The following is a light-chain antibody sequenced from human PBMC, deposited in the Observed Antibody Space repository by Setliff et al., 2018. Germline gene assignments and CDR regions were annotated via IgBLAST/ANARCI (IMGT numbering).Light chain of an antibody. CDR1: SSNIGAGYD. Sequence: QSVLTQPPSVSGAPGQRVTISCTGSSSNIGAGYDVHWYQQLPGTAPKLLIYGNSNRPSGVPDRFSGSNSGNTATLTISRVEAGDEADYYCQVWDPASDHRVFGTGTKVTVL. CDR2: GNS. J-gene: IGLJ1*01. V-gene: IGLV1-40*01. CDR3: QVWDPASDHRV.